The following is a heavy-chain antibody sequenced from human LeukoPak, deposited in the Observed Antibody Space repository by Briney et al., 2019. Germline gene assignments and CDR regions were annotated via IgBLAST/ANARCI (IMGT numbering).Heavy chain of an antibody. CDR2: INPNSGGT. CDR3: ARWMATVTTPDY. V-gene: IGHV1-2*02. CDR1: GGTFSIYA. D-gene: IGHD4-11*01. Sequence: ASVKVSCKASGGTFSIYAISWVRQAPGQGLEWMGWINPNSGGTNYAQKFQGRVTMTRDTSISTAYMELSRLRSDDTAVYYCARWMATVTTPDYWGQGTLVTVSS. J-gene: IGHJ4*02.